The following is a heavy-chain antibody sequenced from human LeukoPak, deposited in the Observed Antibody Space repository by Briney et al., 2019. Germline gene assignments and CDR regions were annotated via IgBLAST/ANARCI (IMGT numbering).Heavy chain of an antibody. CDR2: IYWDDDI. CDR3: AHRQWGSGTYSPFDS. J-gene: IGHJ4*02. V-gene: IGHV2-5*02. CDR1: GFSLSSGGVG. Sequence: SDPTLVNPTQTLTLTCTFSGFSLSSGGVGVGWIRQPPGKALEWLALIYWDDDIRYSPSLKSRLTTTKDTSRDQVVLTMANLDPLDTATYYCAHRQWGSGTYSPFDSWGQGTLVTISS. D-gene: IGHD3-10*01.